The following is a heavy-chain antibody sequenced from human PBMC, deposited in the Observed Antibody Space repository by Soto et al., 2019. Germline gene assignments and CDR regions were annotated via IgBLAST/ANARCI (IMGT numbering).Heavy chain of an antibody. J-gene: IGHJ3*02. Sequence: AASVKVSCKASGYTFSSYAISWVRQAPGQGLEWMGGIIPIFGTANYAQKFQGRVTITADESTSTAYMELSSLRSEDTAVYYCASVKYYYDSSGQSAAFDIWGQGTMVTVSS. D-gene: IGHD3-22*01. V-gene: IGHV1-69*13. CDR3: ASVKYYYDSSGQSAAFDI. CDR2: IIPIFGTA. CDR1: GYTFSSYA.